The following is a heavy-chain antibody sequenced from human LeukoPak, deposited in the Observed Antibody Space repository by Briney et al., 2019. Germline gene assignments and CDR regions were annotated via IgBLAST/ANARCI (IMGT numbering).Heavy chain of an antibody. Sequence: PSGTLSLTCAVSGDSMGSSNYWSWIRQPPGKGLEWIGEINHSGSTNYNPSLKSRVTISVDTSKNQFSLKLSSVTAADTAVYYCARQALPRPKFDPWGQGTLVTVSS. CDR3: ARQALPRPKFDP. CDR1: GDSMGSSNY. V-gene: IGHV4-4*02. CDR2: INHSGST. J-gene: IGHJ5*02.